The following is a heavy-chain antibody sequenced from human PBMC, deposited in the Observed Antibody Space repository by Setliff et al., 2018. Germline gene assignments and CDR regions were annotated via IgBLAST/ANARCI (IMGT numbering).Heavy chain of an antibody. CDR3: ARGFPRYYDTFDP. CDR2: IIHTGSI. D-gene: IGHD3-9*01. Sequence: PSETLSLTCTVSGGSVSSGSYYWSWIRQPPGKRLEWIGEIIHTGSINYNPSLKSRVTISIDTSKNQFSLKLSSVTAADTAVYYCARGFPRYYDTFDPWGQGTLVTVSS. J-gene: IGHJ5*02. V-gene: IGHV4-39*07. CDR1: GGSVSSGSYY.